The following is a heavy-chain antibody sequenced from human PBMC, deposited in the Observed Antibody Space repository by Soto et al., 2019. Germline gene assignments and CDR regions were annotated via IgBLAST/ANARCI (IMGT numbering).Heavy chain of an antibody. CDR2: IYCSGGT. CDR1: VGSISSGGYY. Sequence: SETLCITCTISVGSISSGGYYWSWIRQHPGKGLEWIGYIYCSGGTYYNPSLKSRVTISVDTSKNQFSLKLSSVTAADTAVYYCARGSIVRRSNWFDPWGQGTMVTVSS. V-gene: IGHV4-31*03. D-gene: IGHD2-8*01. J-gene: IGHJ5*02. CDR3: ARGSIVRRSNWFDP.